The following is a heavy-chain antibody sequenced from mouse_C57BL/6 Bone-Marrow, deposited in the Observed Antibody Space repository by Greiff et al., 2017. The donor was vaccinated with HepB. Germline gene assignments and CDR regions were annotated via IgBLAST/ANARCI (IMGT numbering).Heavy chain of an antibody. J-gene: IGHJ3*01. D-gene: IGHD1-1*01. Sequence: AASGVDFSRYWMSWVRRAPGKGLEWIAEINPDSSTINYAPSLKDKFIISRDNAKNTLYLQMSKVRSEDTALYYCARGDGSSSGFAYWGQGTLVTVSA. CDR1: GVDFSRYW. CDR3: ARGDGSSSGFAY. V-gene: IGHV4-1*01. CDR2: INPDSSTI.